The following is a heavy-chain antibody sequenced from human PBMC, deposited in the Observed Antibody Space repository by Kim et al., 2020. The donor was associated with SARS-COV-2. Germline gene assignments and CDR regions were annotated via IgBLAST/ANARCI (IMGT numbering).Heavy chain of an antibody. D-gene: IGHD6-19*01. J-gene: IGHJ6*02. Sequence: GGSLRLSCAASGFTFSSYAMHWVRQAPGKGLEWVAVISYDGSSKYYADSVKGRFTISRDNSKNTLYLQMNSLRAEDTAVYYCARVRSSGWYYYYYGMDVWGQGTTVTVSS. CDR1: GFTFSSYA. CDR2: ISYDGSSK. CDR3: ARVRSSGWYYYYYGMDV. V-gene: IGHV3-30*04.